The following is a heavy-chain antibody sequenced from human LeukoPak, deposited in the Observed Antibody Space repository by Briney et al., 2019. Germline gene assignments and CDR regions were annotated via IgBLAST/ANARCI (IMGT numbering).Heavy chain of an antibody. V-gene: IGHV3-74*03. CDR2: INSDGGSI. Sequence: PGGSLRLSCAASGFTFSHYWMHWVRQAPGKGLVWVSRINSDGGSITYADSEKGRFTISRDNAKNTLYLEINSLRADDTAVYYCARGGLVAATPGAFDIWGQGTMVTVSS. CDR1: GFTFSHYW. CDR3: ARGGLVAATPGAFDI. D-gene: IGHD6-25*01. J-gene: IGHJ3*02.